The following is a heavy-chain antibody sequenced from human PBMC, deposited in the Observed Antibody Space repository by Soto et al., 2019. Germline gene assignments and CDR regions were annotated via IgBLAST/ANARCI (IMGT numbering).Heavy chain of an antibody. CDR1: GFTISSNA. J-gene: IGHJ4*02. V-gene: IGHV3-23*01. D-gene: IGHD1-1*01. CDR3: AKDKPGTTSFDY. CDR2: ISDRGDTT. Sequence: GSQRLSCAASGFTISSNALYWVRQAPGKGLEWVSGISDRGDTTHYADSVKGRFTISRDTSKNTLYLQLNTLRADDTAVYYCAKDKPGTTSFDYWGQGTLVTVSS.